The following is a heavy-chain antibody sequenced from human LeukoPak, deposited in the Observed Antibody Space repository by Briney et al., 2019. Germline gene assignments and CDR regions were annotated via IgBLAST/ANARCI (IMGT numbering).Heavy chain of an antibody. CDR3: ARTCCSETSKFDY. J-gene: IGHJ4*02. Sequence: ASVKVSCKASGYTFTSYHMHWVRQAPGQGLEWMGVINPSGDGTSYAQKFQGRVTMTRNVSTSTVYMELSSLRSEDTAVYYCARTCCSETSKFDYWGQGTLVTVSS. V-gene: IGHV1-46*01. CDR1: GYTFTSYH. CDR2: INPSGDGT. D-gene: IGHD2-15*01.